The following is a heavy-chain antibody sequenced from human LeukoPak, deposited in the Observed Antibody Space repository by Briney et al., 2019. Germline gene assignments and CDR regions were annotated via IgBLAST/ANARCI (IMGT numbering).Heavy chain of an antibody. CDR2: IYYSGST. Sequence: SETLSLTCTVSGGSVSSGSYYWSWIRQPPGKGLEWIGYIYYSGSTNYNPSLKSRVTISVDTSKNQFSLKLSSVTAADTAVYYCVSLLTGCLGNWFDPWGQGTLVTVSS. J-gene: IGHJ5*02. CDR1: GGSVSSGSYY. D-gene: IGHD3-9*01. CDR3: VSLLTGCLGNWFDP. V-gene: IGHV4-61*01.